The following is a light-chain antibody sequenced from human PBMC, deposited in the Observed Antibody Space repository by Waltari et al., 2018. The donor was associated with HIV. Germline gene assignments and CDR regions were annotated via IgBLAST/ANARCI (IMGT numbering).Light chain of an antibody. CDR3: CSFAGSYSYV. Sequence: QSALTQPRSVSGSPGQSVTISCTGTSSDVGNYNYVSWYQQHPGKAPKLMIYDVIKRPSGVPDRVSGSKSGNTASLTISGRQAEDAADYYCCSFAGSYSYVFGTGTKVTAL. J-gene: IGLJ1*01. V-gene: IGLV2-11*01. CDR1: SSDVGNYNY. CDR2: DVI.